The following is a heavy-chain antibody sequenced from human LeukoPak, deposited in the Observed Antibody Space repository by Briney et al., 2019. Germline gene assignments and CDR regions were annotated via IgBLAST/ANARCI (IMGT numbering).Heavy chain of an antibody. CDR3: ARNSDDFWSGYSSHNYYYYGMDV. CDR2: ISAYNGNT. Sequence: ASVKVSCKASGYTFTSYGISWVRQAPGQGLEWMVWISAYNGNTNYAQKLQGRVTMATDTSTSTAYMEMRSLRSDDTAAYYCARNSDDFWSGYSSHNYYYYGMDVWGQGTTVTVSS. D-gene: IGHD3-3*01. V-gene: IGHV1-18*01. CDR1: GYTFTSYG. J-gene: IGHJ6*02.